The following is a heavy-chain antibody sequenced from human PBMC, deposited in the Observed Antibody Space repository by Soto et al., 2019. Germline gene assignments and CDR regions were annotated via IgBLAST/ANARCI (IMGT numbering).Heavy chain of an antibody. Sequence: QLQVLESGPGLVKPSETLSLTCTVSGGSISSNINYWGWIRQPPGKGLEWIGSVYSDGSTYYNPSLKSRVIISVDTSKNQVSRNLSCVTAADTSVYYCAIRLVVDSNYFDSWGQRTMVTVSS. CDR3: AIRLVVDSNYFDS. CDR2: VYSDGST. V-gene: IGHV4-39*01. J-gene: IGHJ4*02. D-gene: IGHD2-8*02. CDR1: GGSISSNINY.